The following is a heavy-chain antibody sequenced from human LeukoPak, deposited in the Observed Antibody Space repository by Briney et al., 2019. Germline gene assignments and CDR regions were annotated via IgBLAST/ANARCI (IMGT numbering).Heavy chain of an antibody. CDR1: GGSISRFY. Sequence: PSETLSLTCNVSGGSISRFYWNWIRQPPGKGLEWIGYIYYSGSTNYNPSLKSRVTISVDTSKNQFSLKLSSVTAADTAVYYCARSLRGSGSFSGWGQGTLVTVSS. D-gene: IGHD1-26*01. CDR3: ARSLRGSGSFSG. J-gene: IGHJ4*02. V-gene: IGHV4-59*01. CDR2: IYYSGST.